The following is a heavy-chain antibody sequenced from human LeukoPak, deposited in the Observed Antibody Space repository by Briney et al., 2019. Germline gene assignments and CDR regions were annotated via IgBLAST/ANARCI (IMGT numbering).Heavy chain of an antibody. V-gene: IGHV4-59*01. D-gene: IGHD3-10*01. CDR2: FYDTRSP. CDR3: ARGRGSLTY. Sequence: PSETLSLTCTVSGGSISLYYWSWIRQPPGKGLEWIGYFYDTRSPKYNPSLERRVTISVDMSRNQFSLNLTSVTAAGTAVYYCARGRGSLTYWGQGTLATVSS. CDR1: GGSISLYY. J-gene: IGHJ4*02.